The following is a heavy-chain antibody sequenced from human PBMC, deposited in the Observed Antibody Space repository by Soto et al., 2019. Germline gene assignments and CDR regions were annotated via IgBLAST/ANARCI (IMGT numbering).Heavy chain of an antibody. J-gene: IGHJ5*02. Sequence: WVSMRVSWGAAGGTFSGSARHWVRQASGKGLEWVGRIRSKANSYATAYAASVKGRFTISRDDSKNTAYLQMNSLKTEDTAVYYCTRTRGYSYGYMGDWFDPWGQGTLVTVSS. CDR1: GGTFSGSA. CDR3: TRTRGYSYGYMGDWFDP. D-gene: IGHD5-18*01. V-gene: IGHV3-73*01. CDR2: IRSKANSYAT.